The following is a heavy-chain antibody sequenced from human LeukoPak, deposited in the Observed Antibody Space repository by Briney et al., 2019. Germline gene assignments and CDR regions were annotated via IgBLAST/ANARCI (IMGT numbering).Heavy chain of an antibody. CDR3: ATEDSSGWYYPLGY. D-gene: IGHD6-19*01. CDR1: GGSISSGGYS. V-gene: IGHV4-30-2*01. J-gene: IGHJ4*02. CDR2: IYHSGST. Sequence: SQTLSPTCAVSGGSISSGGYSWSWIRQPPGKGLEWIGYIYHSGSTYYNPSLKSRVTISVDRSKNQFSLKLSSVTAADTAVYYCATEDSSGWYYPLGYWGQGTLVTVSS.